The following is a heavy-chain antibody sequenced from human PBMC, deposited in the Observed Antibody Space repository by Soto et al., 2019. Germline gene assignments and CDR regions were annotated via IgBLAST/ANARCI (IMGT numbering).Heavy chain of an antibody. CDR3: ARKRGYSYDP. CDR1: GGSISSSSYY. V-gene: IGHV4-39*07. CDR2: IYYSGST. Sequence: SETLSLTCTVSGGSISSSSYYWGWIRQPPGKGLEWIGSIYYSGSTYYNPSLKSRVTISVDTSKNQFSLKLSSVTAADTAVYYCARKRGYSYDPWGQGTLVTVS. D-gene: IGHD5-18*01. J-gene: IGHJ4*02.